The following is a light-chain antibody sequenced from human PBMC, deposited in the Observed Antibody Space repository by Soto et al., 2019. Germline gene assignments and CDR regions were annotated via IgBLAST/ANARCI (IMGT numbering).Light chain of an antibody. J-gene: IGKJ2*01. CDR2: GAS. Sequence: EIVLTQSPGTLSLSPGDRATLSCRASQSVSSSYLAWYQQKPGQAPRLLIYGASSRATGTPDRFSGSGSGTDFTLPISRLEPECFAVYYRQQYGSSPTFGQGTKLEIK. V-gene: IGKV3-20*01. CDR1: QSVSSSY. CDR3: QQYGSSPT.